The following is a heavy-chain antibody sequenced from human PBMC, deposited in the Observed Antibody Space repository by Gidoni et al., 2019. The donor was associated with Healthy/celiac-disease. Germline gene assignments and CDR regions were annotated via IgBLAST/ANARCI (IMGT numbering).Heavy chain of an antibody. J-gene: IGHJ4*02. CDR1: GGSISSSSSY. Sequence: QLQLQESGPGLVKPSETLSLTGTGQGGSISSSSSYWGWIRQPPGKGLEWIGSIYYSGSTYYNPSLKSRVTISVDTSKNQFSLKLSSVTAADTAVYYCARLDYGDSGSDYWGQGTLVTVSS. CDR3: ARLDYGDSGSDY. D-gene: IGHD4-17*01. V-gene: IGHV4-39*01. CDR2: IYYSGST.